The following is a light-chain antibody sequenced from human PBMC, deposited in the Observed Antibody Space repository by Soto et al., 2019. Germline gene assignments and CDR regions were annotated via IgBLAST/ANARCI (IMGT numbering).Light chain of an antibody. CDR1: QSISSW. J-gene: IGKJ1*01. CDR2: KAS. Sequence: DIQMTQSPSTLSASVGDRVTITCRASQSISSWLAWYQQKPGKAPKLLIYKASSLESGVPSRFSGSGSGTKFTLTISSLQPDDFAPYYCKKYNSYSTLGQGTKGDIK. CDR3: KKYNSYST. V-gene: IGKV1-5*03.